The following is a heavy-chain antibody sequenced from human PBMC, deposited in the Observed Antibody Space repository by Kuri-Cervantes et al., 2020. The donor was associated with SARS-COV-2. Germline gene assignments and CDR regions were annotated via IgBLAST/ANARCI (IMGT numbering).Heavy chain of an antibody. CDR2: ISGSGGST. Sequence: GGPLRLSCEASGFTFRSYAMSWVRQAPGKGLEGVSAISGSGGSTYNADSVKGRFTISRDNSKNTLYLQMNSLKTEDTAVYYCTTNILAPRYSKRLDYWGQGTLVTVSS. CDR3: TTNILAPRYSKRLDY. D-gene: IGHD2-15*01. CDR1: GFTFRSYA. V-gene: IGHV3-23*01. J-gene: IGHJ4*02.